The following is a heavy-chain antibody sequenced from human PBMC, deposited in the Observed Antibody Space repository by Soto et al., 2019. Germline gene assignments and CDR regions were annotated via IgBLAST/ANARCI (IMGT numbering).Heavy chain of an antibody. CDR1: GGSFSGYY. CDR3: ARYGEYYDFWSGYYPGPSWFDP. D-gene: IGHD3-3*01. Sequence: SETLSLTCAVYGGSFSGYYWSWTRQPPGKGLEWIGEINHSGSTNYNPSLKSRVTISVDTSKNQFSLKLSSVTAADTAVYYCARYGEYYDFWSGYYPGPSWFDPWGQGTLVTVSS. J-gene: IGHJ5*02. V-gene: IGHV4-34*01. CDR2: INHSGST.